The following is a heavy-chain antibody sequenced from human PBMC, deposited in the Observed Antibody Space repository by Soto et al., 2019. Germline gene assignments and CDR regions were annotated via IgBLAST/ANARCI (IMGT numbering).Heavy chain of an antibody. Sequence: PRWSLRLSCSGSVSTCTDFTMTWVRQAPGKGLEWVSAISGDGLSTYYAGSVKGRFTISRDNSKTTLYLQMNSLRAEDTAVYYCARRPDAFDIWGRGTMVTVSS. CDR3: ARRPDAFDI. V-gene: IGHV3-23*01. J-gene: IGHJ3*02. CDR1: VSTCTDFT. CDR2: ISGDGLST.